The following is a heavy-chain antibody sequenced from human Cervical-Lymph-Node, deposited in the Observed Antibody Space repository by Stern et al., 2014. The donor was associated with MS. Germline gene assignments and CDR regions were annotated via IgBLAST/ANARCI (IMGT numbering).Heavy chain of an antibody. V-gene: IGHV1-69*09. CDR3: ARDRSGYHYFDY. D-gene: IGHD5-12*01. J-gene: IGHJ4*02. CDR2: IIPTLGLP. Sequence: QLVQSGPEVKRPGSSVKVSCSFSGGTFSSYTISWVRQAPGQGLEWVGRIIPTLGLPIYAQKFQGRVTITADESTGTAHLELSSLRSEDTAIYYCARDRSGYHYFDYWGQGTLVTVSS. CDR1: GGTFSSYT.